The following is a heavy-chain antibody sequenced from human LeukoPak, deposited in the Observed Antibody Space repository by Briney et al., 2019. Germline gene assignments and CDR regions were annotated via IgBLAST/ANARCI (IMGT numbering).Heavy chain of an antibody. V-gene: IGHV3-48*04. CDR3: ARDNWVDC. CDR1: GLTFSKYS. J-gene: IGHJ5*01. Sequence: GGSLRLSCAASGLTFSKYSMTWVRQAPGKGLEWVSFIDTSSSTMYYTDSVKGRFTISRDNAKNSLYLQMNSLKVEDTAIYYCARDNWVDCWGQGTLVTVSS. CDR2: IDTSSSTM.